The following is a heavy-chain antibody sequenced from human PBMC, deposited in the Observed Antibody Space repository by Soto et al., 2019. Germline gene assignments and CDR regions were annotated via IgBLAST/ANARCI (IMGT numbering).Heavy chain of an antibody. CDR2: ISGSGGST. CDR1: GFTFSSYA. D-gene: IGHD2-15*01. CDR3: ARQPIKDIVVVVAATNYYYYYYMDV. J-gene: IGHJ6*03. V-gene: IGHV3-23*01. Sequence: GGSLRLSCAASGFTFSSYAMSWVRQAPGKGLEWVSAISGSGGSTYYADSVKGRFTISRDNSKNTLYLQMNSLRAEDTAVYYCARQPIKDIVVVVAATNYYYYYYMDVWGKGTTVTVSS.